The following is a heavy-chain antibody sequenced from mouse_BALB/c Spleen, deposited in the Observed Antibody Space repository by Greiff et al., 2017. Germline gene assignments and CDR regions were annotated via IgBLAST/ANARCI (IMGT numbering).Heavy chain of an antibody. D-gene: IGHD1-2*01. Sequence: QVQLQQPGAELVKPGASVKLSCKASGYTFTSYWMHWVKQRPGQGLEWIGEINPSNGRTNYNEKFKSKATLTVDKSSSTAYMQLSSLTSEDSAVYYCARSGGTTATWFAYWGQGTLVTVS. CDR1: GYTFTSYW. CDR3: ARSGGTTATWFAY. V-gene: IGHV1S81*02. CDR2: INPSNGRT. J-gene: IGHJ3*01.